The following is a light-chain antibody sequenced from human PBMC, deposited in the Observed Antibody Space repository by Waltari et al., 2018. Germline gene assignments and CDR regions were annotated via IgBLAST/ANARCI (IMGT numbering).Light chain of an antibody. CDR3: QQHNSNPLT. J-gene: IGKJ4*01. Sequence: DLQMTQSPSSLPASVGDRATITCRASQGISYYLAWYQQIPGKAPKLLIYEASTLQSGVPSRFSGSGSGTDFTLTSSSLQPEDFATYYCQQHNSNPLTFGGGTKVEIK. CDR2: EAS. V-gene: IGKV1-16*01. CDR1: QGISYY.